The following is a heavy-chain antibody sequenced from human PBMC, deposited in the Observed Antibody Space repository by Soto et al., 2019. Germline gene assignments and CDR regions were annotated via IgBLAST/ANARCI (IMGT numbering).Heavy chain of an antibody. J-gene: IGHJ4*02. CDR3: ARVRPHARPFDY. CDR1: GGSISSGGYY. Sequence: QVQLQESGPGLVKPSQTLSLTCTVSGGSISSGGYYWSWIRQHPGKGLEWIGYIYYSGSTYYNPYLQSRVTISVDTSKNKFSLKLSSVIAADTAVYYCARVRPHARPFDYWGQGTLVTVSS. D-gene: IGHD6-6*01. V-gene: IGHV4-31*03. CDR2: IYYSGST.